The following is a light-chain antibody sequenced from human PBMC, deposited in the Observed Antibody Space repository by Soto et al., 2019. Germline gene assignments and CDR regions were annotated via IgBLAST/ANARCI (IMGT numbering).Light chain of an antibody. CDR2: GAS. Sequence: EIVMTKSPATLSVSPGERATLSCRASQSVSSNLAWDQQKPGPPPRLLFYGASTRTTRVPARFSGSGSATEFTHAISSLQSQEFAIYYCQQYDMWPPLTFGGGTKVEIK. CDR1: QSVSSN. V-gene: IGKV3-15*01. CDR3: QQYDMWPPLT. J-gene: IGKJ4*01.